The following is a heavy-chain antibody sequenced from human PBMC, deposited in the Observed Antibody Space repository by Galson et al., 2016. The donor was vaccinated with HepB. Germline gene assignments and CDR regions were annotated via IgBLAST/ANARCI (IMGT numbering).Heavy chain of an antibody. Sequence: SLRLSCAASGFTFSSYAMSWVRQVPGKGLEWVSTISGTGGSTDYADSVKGRFTISRDNSKNTLYLQMNNLRAEDTAVYYCAKDPSWGGYLFYAMDVGGKGTTVIVSP. D-gene: IGHD3-16*01. V-gene: IGHV3-23*01. CDR1: GFTFSSYA. CDR3: AKDPSWGGYLFYAMDV. J-gene: IGHJ6*04. CDR2: ISGTGGST.